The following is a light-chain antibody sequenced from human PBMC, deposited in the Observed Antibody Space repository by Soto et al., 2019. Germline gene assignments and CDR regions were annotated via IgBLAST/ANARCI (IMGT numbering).Light chain of an antibody. CDR2: TTN. V-gene: IGLV1-44*01. CDR3: AAWDDSLDGYV. Sequence: QSVLTQAPSASGAPGQRVTISCSGTTSNIGSNIVNWYQQLPGTAPKLLIYTTNKRPSGVPDRFSGYKSGTSASLAISGLQAEDEADYFCAAWDDSLDGYVFGTGTKVTVL. CDR1: TSNIGSNI. J-gene: IGLJ1*01.